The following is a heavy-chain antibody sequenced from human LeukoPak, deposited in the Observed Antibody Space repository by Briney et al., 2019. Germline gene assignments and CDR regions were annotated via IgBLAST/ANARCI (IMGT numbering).Heavy chain of an antibody. D-gene: IGHD3-10*01. CDR1: GFSVSNNY. CDR3: ARESGFGALFPHCMDV. J-gene: IGHJ6*02. CDR2: LFSGGNT. V-gene: IGHV3-53*01. Sequence: PGGSLRLSCAAPGFSVSNNYMSWVRQAPGKGLEWVSVLFSGGNTYYADSVKGRFTISRDNAKNTLYLQMNSLRAEDTAVYYCARESGFGALFPHCMDVWGQGTTVTVSS.